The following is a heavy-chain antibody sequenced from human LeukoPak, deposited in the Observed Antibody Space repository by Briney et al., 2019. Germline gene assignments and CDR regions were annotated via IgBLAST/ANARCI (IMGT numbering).Heavy chain of an antibody. CDR1: GFTFSSYA. CDR3: ASGDFWSGYYTAGDFDY. J-gene: IGHJ4*02. V-gene: IGHV3-30-3*01. D-gene: IGHD3-3*01. CDR2: ISYDGNNK. Sequence: GGSLRLSCAASGFTFSSYAMHWVRQAPGKGLEWVAVISYDGNNKYYADSVKGRFTISRDNSKNTLYLQMNSLRAEDTAVYYCASGDFWSGYYTAGDFDYWGQGTLVTVSS.